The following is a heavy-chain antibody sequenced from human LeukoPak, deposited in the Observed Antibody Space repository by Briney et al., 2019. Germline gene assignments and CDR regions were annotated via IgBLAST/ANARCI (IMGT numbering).Heavy chain of an antibody. V-gene: IGHV4-34*01. D-gene: IGHD6-13*01. CDR1: GGSFSGYY. Sequence: SETLSLTCAVYGGSFSGYYWSWIRQPPGKGLEWIGEINHSGSTNYNPSLKSRVTISVDTSKNQFSLKLSSVTAADTAVYYCARVSSSWLNAFDIWGHGTMVTVSS. J-gene: IGHJ3*02. CDR2: INHSGST. CDR3: ARVSSSWLNAFDI.